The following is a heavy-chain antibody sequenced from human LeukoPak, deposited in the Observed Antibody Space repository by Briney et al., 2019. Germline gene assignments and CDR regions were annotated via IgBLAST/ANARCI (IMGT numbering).Heavy chain of an antibody. Sequence: EASVKVSCKAPGGTFNTYGITWVRQAPGQGLEWLGGIIPMFGAANYAQKFQGRVTITADRSTTTAYMELTGLRSDDTAVYYCAREKRFRTSFDAFDIWGQGTTITVSS. D-gene: IGHD3/OR15-3a*01. V-gene: IGHV1-69*06. CDR3: AREKRFRTSFDAFDI. CDR1: GGTFNTYG. CDR2: IIPMFGAA. J-gene: IGHJ3*02.